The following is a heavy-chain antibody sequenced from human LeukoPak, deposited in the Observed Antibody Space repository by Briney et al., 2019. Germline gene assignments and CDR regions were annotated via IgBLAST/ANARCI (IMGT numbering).Heavy chain of an antibody. CDR2: IRYDGSNK. CDR1: GFTFSSYG. V-gene: IGHV3-30*02. D-gene: IGHD2-21*01. CDR3: AKAPVTTCSGAYCYPFDY. J-gene: IGHJ4*02. Sequence: GGSLRLSCAASGFTFSSYGMHWVRQAPGKGLEWVAFIRYDGSNKYYADSVKGRFTISRDNSKNTLYLQMNRLRAEDAAVYYCAKAPVTTCSGAYCYPFDYWGQGTLVTVSS.